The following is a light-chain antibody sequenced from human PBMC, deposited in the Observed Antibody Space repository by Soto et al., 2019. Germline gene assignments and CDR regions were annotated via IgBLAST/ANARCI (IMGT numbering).Light chain of an antibody. CDR3: QEYNNRPRT. Sequence: ETVMTQSPATLSVSPGERATLSCRASQSVNTNLAWYQQKLGQALRVLLYGASTRATGIPARFSGSVSGTEFILPISSLQSEDFAVYPCQEYNNRPRTFGQGTKVEIK. J-gene: IGKJ1*01. CDR1: QSVNTN. V-gene: IGKV3-15*01. CDR2: GAS.